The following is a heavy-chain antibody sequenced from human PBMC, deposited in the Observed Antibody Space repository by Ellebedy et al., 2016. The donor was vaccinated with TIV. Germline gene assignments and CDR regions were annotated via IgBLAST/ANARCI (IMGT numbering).Heavy chain of an antibody. CDR2: IYAGDSRT. D-gene: IGHD2-15*01. Sequence: GESLKISCKGLGYSFSTYWIAWVRQMPGKGLEWMGIIYAGDSRTIYSPSFQGQVTMSVDKSISTAYLQWSSLKASDTAMYYCARHGGRGSNFWFDPWGQGTLVTVSS. V-gene: IGHV5-51*01. CDR3: ARHGGRGSNFWFDP. J-gene: IGHJ5*02. CDR1: GYSFSTYW.